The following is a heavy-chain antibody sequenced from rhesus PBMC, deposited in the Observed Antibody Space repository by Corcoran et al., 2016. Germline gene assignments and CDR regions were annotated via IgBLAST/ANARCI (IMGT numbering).Heavy chain of an antibody. V-gene: IGHV3-201*01. CDR3: ARVRPTAVISGYFDY. CDR2: ISWTGGST. J-gene: IGHJ4*01. CDR1: GFTFDHYS. Sequence: EVQLLESGGGVVQPGASLRLSFAASGFTFDHYSMHCVRQSPEKGQEWVSGISWTGGSTYYADSIKGQFSISRDNGKNLLYVQMGSRRAEDTALYYCARVRPTAVISGYFDYWCHGALVTVS. D-gene: IGHD3-34*01.